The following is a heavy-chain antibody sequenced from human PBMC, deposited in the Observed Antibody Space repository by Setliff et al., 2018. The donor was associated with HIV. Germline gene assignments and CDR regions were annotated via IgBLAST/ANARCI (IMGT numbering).Heavy chain of an antibody. CDR3: ARGGSMIFGVVIPFSFYYYMDV. CDR1: GGSFSVYY. CDR2: INHSGST. V-gene: IGHV4-34*01. D-gene: IGHD3-3*01. Sequence: SETLSLTCAVYGGSFSVYYWSWIRQPPGKGLEWIGEINHSGSTNYNPSLKSRVTISVDTSKNQFSLKLSSVTAADTAVYYCARGGSMIFGVVIPFSFYYYMDVWGKGTTVTVSS. J-gene: IGHJ6*03.